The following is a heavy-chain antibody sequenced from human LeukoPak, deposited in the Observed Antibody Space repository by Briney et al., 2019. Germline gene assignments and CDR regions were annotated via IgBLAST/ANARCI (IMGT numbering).Heavy chain of an antibody. CDR2: IKQDGSDK. D-gene: IGHD1-1*01. Sequence: PGGSLRLSCAASGFTFSRYWMTWVRQAPGKGLEWVANIKQDGSDKYYVDSVKGRFTISRDNAKNSLYLQMNSLRAEDTAVYYCARGIWNPDYWGQGTLVTVSS. J-gene: IGHJ4*02. CDR1: GFTFSRYW. CDR3: ARGIWNPDY. V-gene: IGHV3-7*01.